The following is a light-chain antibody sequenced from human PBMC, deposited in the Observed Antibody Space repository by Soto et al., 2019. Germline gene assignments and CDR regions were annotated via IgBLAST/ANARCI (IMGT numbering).Light chain of an antibody. J-gene: IGKJ3*01. Sequence: EIVLTQSPGTLSLSPGERATLSCRASQSVSSSFLAWYQQKPGQAPRLLIYGASSRATGIPDRFSGSGSGTDFTLTISRLEPEDFAVYYCQQYASSPRTFGPGTTVDI. V-gene: IGKV3-20*01. CDR3: QQYASSPRT. CDR2: GAS. CDR1: QSVSSSF.